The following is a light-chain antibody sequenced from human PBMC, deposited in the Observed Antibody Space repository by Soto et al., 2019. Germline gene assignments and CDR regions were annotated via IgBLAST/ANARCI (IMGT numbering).Light chain of an antibody. CDR3: HQYDSSPRT. CDR1: HSLSRST. J-gene: IGKJ1*01. Sequence: SVLPQSPGTLSMSPGERAPLACRDSHSLSRSTLAWYQQKPGQAPRLLISGASSRGADIPDRFSGSGSGTDLTLSINRMETEDFAVYYCHQYDSSPRTSGQGTNVDIK. V-gene: IGKV3-20*01. CDR2: GAS.